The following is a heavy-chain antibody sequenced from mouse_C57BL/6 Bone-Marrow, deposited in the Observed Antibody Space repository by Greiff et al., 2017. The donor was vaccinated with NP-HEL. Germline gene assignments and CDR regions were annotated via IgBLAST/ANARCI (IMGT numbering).Heavy chain of an antibody. CDR1: GYTFTSYW. Sequence: QVQLQQPGAELVKPGASVKMSCKASGYTFTSYWITWVKQRPGQGLEWIGDIYPGSGSTNYNEKFKSKATLTVDTSSSTAYMQLSSLTSEDSAVYYCARGYDYDGYFDYWGKGTTLTVSS. CDR3: ARGYDYDGYFDY. D-gene: IGHD2-4*01. V-gene: IGHV1-55*01. CDR2: IYPGSGST. J-gene: IGHJ2*01.